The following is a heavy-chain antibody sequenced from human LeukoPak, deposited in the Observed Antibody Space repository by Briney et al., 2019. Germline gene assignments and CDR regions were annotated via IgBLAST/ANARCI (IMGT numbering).Heavy chain of an antibody. D-gene: IGHD3-16*01. CDR2: IYSGGST. V-gene: IGHV3-53*01. Sequence: GGSLRLSCAASGFIFSNYGMNWVRQAPGKGLEWVSVIYSGGSTYYADSVKGRFTISRDNSKNTLYLQMNSLRAEDTAVYFCARGGGLDVWGQGATVTVSS. CDR1: GFIFSNYG. J-gene: IGHJ6*02. CDR3: ARGGGLDV.